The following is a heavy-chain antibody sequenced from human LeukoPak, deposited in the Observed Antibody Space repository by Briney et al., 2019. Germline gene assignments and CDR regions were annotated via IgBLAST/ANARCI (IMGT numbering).Heavy chain of an antibody. D-gene: IGHD3-10*01. CDR2: IKRDGSEK. V-gene: IGHV3-7*01. Sequence: PGGSLRLSCAASGFTFSSYSMNWVRQAPGKGLEWVANIKRDGSEKNYVDSVRGRFTVSRDNRENSLYLHLNSLGVEDTAVYYCARGSVVDESGSYYGWFDLWGQGSLVTVS. CDR1: GFTFSSYS. J-gene: IGHJ5*01. CDR3: ARGSVVDESGSYYGWFDL.